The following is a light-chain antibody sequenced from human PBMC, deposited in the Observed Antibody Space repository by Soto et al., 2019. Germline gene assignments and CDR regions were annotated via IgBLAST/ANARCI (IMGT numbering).Light chain of an antibody. V-gene: IGKV1-39*01. CDR3: QQRNNWPPVT. Sequence: DIQMTQSPSSLSASVGDRVTITCRASQSISSYLNWYQQKPGKAPKLLIYAASSLQSGVPSRFSGSGSGTDFTLTISSLEAEDFAVYYCQQRNNWPPVTFGGGTKVDI. J-gene: IGKJ4*01. CDR2: AAS. CDR1: QSISSY.